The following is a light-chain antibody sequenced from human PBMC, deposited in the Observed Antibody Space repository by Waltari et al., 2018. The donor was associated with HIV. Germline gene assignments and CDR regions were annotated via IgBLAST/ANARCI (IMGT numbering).Light chain of an antibody. Sequence: QSVLTQPPSVSGTPGQRVPISCSGSTPNIGSNYVYWYQQLPETAPKLLIYRDNQRPSGVPDRFSGSKSGTSASLAINGLRSEDEADYYCAAWDDTLSGQGVFGGGTKLTVL. CDR2: RDN. V-gene: IGLV1-47*01. CDR3: AAWDDTLSGQGV. CDR1: TPNIGSNY. J-gene: IGLJ2*01.